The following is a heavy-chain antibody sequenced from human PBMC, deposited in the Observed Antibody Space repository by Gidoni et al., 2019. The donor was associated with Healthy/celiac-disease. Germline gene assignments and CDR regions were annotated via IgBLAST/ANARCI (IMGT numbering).Heavy chain of an antibody. V-gene: IGHV3-72*01. Sequence: EGQLVESGGGWVQPGGSLRLSGAAAGFTFSDHYMAWVRQAPGKGLEWVGRTRNKANSYPPESAASVKGRFPISSDDSKISLYLQMNSLKTEDTAVYYCARDREGGADYWGQGTLVTVSS. CDR2: TRNKANSYPP. CDR1: GFTFSDHY. J-gene: IGHJ4*02. CDR3: ARDREGGADY.